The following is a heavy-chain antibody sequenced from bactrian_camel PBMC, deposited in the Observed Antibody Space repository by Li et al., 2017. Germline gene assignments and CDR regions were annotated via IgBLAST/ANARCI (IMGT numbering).Heavy chain of an antibody. CDR1: GFNFTRSA. D-gene: IGHD1*01. Sequence: VQLVESGGGLVQPGGSLRLSCAASGFNFTRSAMNWVRQAPGKGLEWVSRINTGGSSTYYADSVKGRFIVSRDNAKNTLYLQSNSLKTEDSAMYYCVKGENRWEAEFHFYGQGTQVTVSS. J-gene: IGHJ6*01. CDR2: INTGGSST. V-gene: IGHV3S31*01.